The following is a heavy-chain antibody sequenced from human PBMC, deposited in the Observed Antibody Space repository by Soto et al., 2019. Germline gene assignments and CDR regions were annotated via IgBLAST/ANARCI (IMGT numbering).Heavy chain of an antibody. CDR1: GYSFTSYA. CDR3: ARAVAVPASCDD. CDR2: INAGNGNT. J-gene: IGHJ4*02. Sequence: ASVKVSCKASGYSFTSYAMHWVRQAPGQRLEWMGWINAGNGNTKYSQKFQGRVTITRDTSASTAYMELSSLRPEDTAMYYCARAVAVPASCDDWGKGTLVTVSS. V-gene: IGHV1-3*01. D-gene: IGHD6-19*01.